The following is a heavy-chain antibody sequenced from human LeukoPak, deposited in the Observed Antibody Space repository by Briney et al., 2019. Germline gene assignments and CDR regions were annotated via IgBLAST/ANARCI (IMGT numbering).Heavy chain of an antibody. CDR2: GNPNRGTT. D-gene: IGHD2-2*01. CDR1: GYAFTTYD. Sequence: ASVKVSCKASGYAFTTYDINWVRQAPGRGLEWMGWGNPNRGTTGYAQSFQGRVTMTRETSISTVYMELSNLRSEDTAVYYCARPRRGCSSPGDCYYYYMDVWGKGTTVTVSS. J-gene: IGHJ6*03. V-gene: IGHV1-8*01. CDR3: ARPRRGCSSPGDCYYYYMDV.